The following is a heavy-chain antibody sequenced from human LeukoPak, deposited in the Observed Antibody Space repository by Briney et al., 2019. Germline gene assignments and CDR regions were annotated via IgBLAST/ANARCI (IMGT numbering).Heavy chain of an antibody. D-gene: IGHD3-16*01. V-gene: IGHV4-31*03. CDR1: GGSISSGGYY. Sequence: SETLSLTCTVSGGSISSGGYYWSWIRQHPGKGLEWIGYIYYSGSTYYNPSLKSRVTIPVDTSKNQFSLKLSSVTAADTAVYYCARVSRGGSFHWFDPWGQGTLVTVSS. CDR3: ARVSRGGSFHWFDP. CDR2: IYYSGST. J-gene: IGHJ5*02.